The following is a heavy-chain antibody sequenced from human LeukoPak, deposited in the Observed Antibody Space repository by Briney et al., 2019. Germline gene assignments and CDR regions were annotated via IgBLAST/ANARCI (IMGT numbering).Heavy chain of an antibody. V-gene: IGHV3-23*01. Sequence: GGSLRLSYAASGFTFSTYAMSWVRQAPGKGLEWVSGISGSGGSTYYADSVKGRFTISRDNSKNTLYLQMNSLRAEDTAVYYCAKEGDYGSPPYYFDYWGQGTQVTVSS. CDR3: AKEGDYGSPPYYFDY. D-gene: IGHD3-10*01. J-gene: IGHJ4*02. CDR2: ISGSGGST. CDR1: GFTFSTYA.